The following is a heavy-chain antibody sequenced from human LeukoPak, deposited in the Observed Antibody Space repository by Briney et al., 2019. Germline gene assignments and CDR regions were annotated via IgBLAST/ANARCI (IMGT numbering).Heavy chain of an antibody. J-gene: IGHJ4*02. V-gene: IGHV3-21*04. Sequence: GRSLRLSCTASGFTFINYSMNWVRQAPGKGVEWVSSISSSSSYIYYADSVKGRFTISRDNAKNSLYLQMNSLRAEDTAVYYCARDLRYSSSWYTIDYWGQGTLVTVSS. CDR2: ISSSSSYI. CDR3: ARDLRYSSSWYTIDY. D-gene: IGHD6-13*01. CDR1: GFTFINYS.